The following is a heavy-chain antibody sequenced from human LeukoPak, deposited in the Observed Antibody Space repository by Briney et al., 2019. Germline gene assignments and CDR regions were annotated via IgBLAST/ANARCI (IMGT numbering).Heavy chain of an antibody. J-gene: IGHJ4*02. CDR3: VRDSPTGYYTDH. CDR2: ISNDGSST. D-gene: IGHD3/OR15-3a*01. CDR1: GFTFSVYC. Sequence: GGSLRLSCAASGFTFSVYCMHWVRQAPGKGLVWVSRISNDGSSTTYADSVKGRFTISRDDAKNTVYLQMNSLRAEDTAVYYCVRDSPTGYYTDHWGQGTLVTVSS. V-gene: IGHV3-74*01.